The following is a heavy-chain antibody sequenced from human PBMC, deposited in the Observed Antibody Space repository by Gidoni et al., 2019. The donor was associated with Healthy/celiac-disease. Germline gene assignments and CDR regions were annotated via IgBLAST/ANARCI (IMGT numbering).Heavy chain of an antibody. V-gene: IGHV5-10-1*03. J-gene: IGHJ4*02. Sequence: EVQLVQSGAEVKKPGESLRISCKGSGYSFTSYWISWVRQMPGKGLEWMGRIDPSDSYTNYSPSFQGHVTISADKSISTAYLQWSSLKASDTAMYYCARQELDYYDSSGYSVFWGQGTLVTVSS. D-gene: IGHD3-22*01. CDR1: GYSFTSYW. CDR2: IDPSDSYT. CDR3: ARQELDYYDSSGYSVF.